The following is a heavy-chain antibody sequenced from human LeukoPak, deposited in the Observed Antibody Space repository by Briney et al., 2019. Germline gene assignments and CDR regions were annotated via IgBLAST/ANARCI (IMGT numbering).Heavy chain of an antibody. V-gene: IGHV3-53*01. J-gene: IGHJ4*02. D-gene: IGHD3-22*01. CDR1: GFTVSRNY. CDR2: IYSGGST. Sequence: PGGSLRLSCAASGFTVSRNYMTWVRRAPGKGLEWVSVIYSGGSTYYADSVKGRFTISRDNSKNTLYLQMNSLRAEDTAVYYCAGTIVGKWAIDYWGQGTLVTVSS. CDR3: AGTIVGKWAIDY.